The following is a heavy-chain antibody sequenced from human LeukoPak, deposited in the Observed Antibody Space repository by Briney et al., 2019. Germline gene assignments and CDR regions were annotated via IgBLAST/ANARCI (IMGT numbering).Heavy chain of an antibody. V-gene: IGHV4-59*01. J-gene: IGHJ4*02. CDR2: IYYSGST. D-gene: IGHD5-24*01. CDR1: GGSISSYY. Sequence: PSETLSLTCTVSGGSISSYYWSWIRQPPGKGLEWIGYIYYSGSTNYNPSLKSRVTISVDTSKNQFSLKLSSVTAADTAVYYCGSTFEMATIEGGGDYFDYWGQGTLVTVSS. CDR3: GSTFEMATIEGGGDYFDY.